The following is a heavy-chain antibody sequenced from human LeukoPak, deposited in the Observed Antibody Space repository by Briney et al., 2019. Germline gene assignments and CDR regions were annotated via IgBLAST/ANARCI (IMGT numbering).Heavy chain of an antibody. CDR2: INHSGST. D-gene: IGHD2-2*01. Sequence: PSETLSLTCAVYGGSFSGYYWSWIRQPPGKGLEWIGEINHSGSTTYNPSLKSRVTISVDTSKNQFSLKLSSVTAADTAVYYCARARVVPAASFDYWGQGTLVTVSS. CDR3: ARARVVPAASFDY. J-gene: IGHJ4*02. V-gene: IGHV4-34*01. CDR1: GGSFSGYY.